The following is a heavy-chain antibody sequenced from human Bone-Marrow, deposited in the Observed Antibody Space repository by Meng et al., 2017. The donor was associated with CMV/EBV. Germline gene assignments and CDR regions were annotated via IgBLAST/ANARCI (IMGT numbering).Heavy chain of an antibody. V-gene: IGHV1-69*05. D-gene: IGHD6-6*01. CDR1: GGTFSSYA. CDR2: IIPIFGTA. Sequence: SVKVSCKASGGTFSSYAISWVRQAPGQGLEWMGGIIPIFGTANYAQKFQGRVTITTDESTSTAYMELSSLRSEDTAVYYCARERGEDGQLGSAFDIWGQGTMVTVSS. CDR3: ARERGEDGQLGSAFDI. J-gene: IGHJ3*02.